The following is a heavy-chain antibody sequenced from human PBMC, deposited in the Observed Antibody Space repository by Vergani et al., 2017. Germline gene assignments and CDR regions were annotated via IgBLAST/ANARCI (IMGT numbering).Heavy chain of an antibody. D-gene: IGHD2-15*01. CDR3: ARDREYGDSGGSCYSFDP. CDR1: GYTFTGYY. J-gene: IGHJ5*02. V-gene: IGHV1-2*04. Sequence: QVQLVQSGAEVKKPGASVKVSCKASGYTFTGYYMHWVRQAPGQGLEWMGWINPNSGGTNYAQKFQGWVTMTRDTSISTAYMELSRLRSDDTAVYYCARDREYGDSGGSCYSFDPWGQGTLVTVSS. CDR2: INPNSGGT.